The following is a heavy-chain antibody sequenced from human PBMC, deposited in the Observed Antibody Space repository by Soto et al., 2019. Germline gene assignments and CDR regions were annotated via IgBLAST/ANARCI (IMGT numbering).Heavy chain of an antibody. CDR1: GFTFSTYP. D-gene: IGHD1-26*01. V-gene: IGHV3-23*01. Sequence: EAQLLESGGGLVQPGGSLRLSCAASGFTFSTYPMTWVRQAPGKGLEWVSSIHGSGETTYYAESVKGRFVISRDNSKNTLYLQMDSLGVDDTAVYFCARRSSGSYYAAFDVWGQGTMVTVSS. CDR3: ARRSSGSYYAAFDV. J-gene: IGHJ3*01. CDR2: IHGSGETT.